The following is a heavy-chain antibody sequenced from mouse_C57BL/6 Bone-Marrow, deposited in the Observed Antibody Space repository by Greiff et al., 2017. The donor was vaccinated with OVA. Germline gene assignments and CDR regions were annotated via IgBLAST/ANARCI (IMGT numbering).Heavy chain of an antibody. J-gene: IGHJ4*01. CDR1: GYSITSGYY. CDR2: ISYDGSN. CDR3: ARSTGVAPLDY. D-gene: IGHD1-1*01. V-gene: IGHV3-6*01. Sequence: ESGPGLVKPSQSLSLTCSVTGYSITSGYYWNWIRQFPGNKLEWMGYISYDGSNNYNPSLKNRIAITRDTSKNQFFLKLNSVTTEDTATYYCARSTGVAPLDYWGQGASVTVSS.